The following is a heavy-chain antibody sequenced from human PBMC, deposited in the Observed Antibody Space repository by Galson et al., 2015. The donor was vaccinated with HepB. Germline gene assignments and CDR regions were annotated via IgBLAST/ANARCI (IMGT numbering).Heavy chain of an antibody. CDR2: IYYTGDT. V-gene: IGHV4-4*02. Sequence: ETLSLTCAVSGDSISSDNWWSWVRQPPGMGLEWIGEIYYTGDTNYNPSLKSRVTMSIDRSKNQFSLKLTSVTAADTAVYYCARDLERELPGYWGQGTLVTVSS. J-gene: IGHJ4*02. CDR3: ARDLERELPGY. D-gene: IGHD1-7*01. CDR1: GDSISSDNW.